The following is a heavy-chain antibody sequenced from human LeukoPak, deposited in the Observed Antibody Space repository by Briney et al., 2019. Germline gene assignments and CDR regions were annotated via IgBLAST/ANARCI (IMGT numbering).Heavy chain of an antibody. D-gene: IGHD3-3*01. V-gene: IGHV1-24*01. CDR1: GHSLSDLN. Sequence: ASVKVSCKVSGHSLSDLNIQWVRQAPGKGLECMGGFDPEQATTIYAQKFQGRLTMTEEMSTDTVYMELSSLTSEDTAVYYCATRSGDFWSGFGNWGQGTLVTVSS. J-gene: IGHJ4*02. CDR3: ATRSGDFWSGFGN. CDR2: FDPEQATT.